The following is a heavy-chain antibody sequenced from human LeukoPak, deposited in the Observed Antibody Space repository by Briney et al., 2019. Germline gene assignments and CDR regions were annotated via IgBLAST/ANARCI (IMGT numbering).Heavy chain of an antibody. D-gene: IGHD5-18*01. J-gene: IGHJ6*03. Sequence: SETLSLTCAVYGGSFSGYYWSWIRQPPGKGLEWIGEINHSGSTNYNPSLKSRVTISVDTAKNQFSLKLSSVTAMDTAVYYCAREGRDRAYSYGYYYYYYMDVWGKGATVTVSS. CDR1: GGSFSGYY. CDR2: INHSGST. CDR3: AREGRDRAYSYGYYYYYYMDV. V-gene: IGHV4-34*01.